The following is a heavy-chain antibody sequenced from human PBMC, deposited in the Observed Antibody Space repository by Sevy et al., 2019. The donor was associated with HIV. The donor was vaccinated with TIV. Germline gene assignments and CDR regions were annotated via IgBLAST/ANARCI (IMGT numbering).Heavy chain of an antibody. D-gene: IGHD5-12*01. J-gene: IGHJ4*02. V-gene: IGHV3-23*01. CDR3: AKVRWLHVYEGGVDY. CDR1: GFTFSSYA. CDR2: ISGSGGST. Sequence: GGSLRLSCAASGFTFSSYAMSWVRQAPGKGLEWVSAISGSGGSTYNADSVKGRFTISRDNSKNTLYLQMNSLRAEDTAVYYCAKVRWLHVYEGGVDYWGQGTLVTVSS.